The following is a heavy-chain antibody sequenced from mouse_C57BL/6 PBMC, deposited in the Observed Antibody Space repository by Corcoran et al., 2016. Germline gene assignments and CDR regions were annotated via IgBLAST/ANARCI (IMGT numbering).Heavy chain of an antibody. V-gene: IGHV9-3*01. J-gene: IGHJ3*01. D-gene: IGHD3-2*02. CDR2: INTYSGVP. Sequence: QIQLVQSGPELKKPGETVKISCKASGYTFTTYGMSWVKQAPGKGLKWMGWINTYSGVPTYADDFKGRFAFSLETSASTAYLQINNLKNEDTATYFCVRGTAQVYFAYWGQGTLVTVSA. CDR1: GYTFTTYG. CDR3: VRGTAQVYFAY.